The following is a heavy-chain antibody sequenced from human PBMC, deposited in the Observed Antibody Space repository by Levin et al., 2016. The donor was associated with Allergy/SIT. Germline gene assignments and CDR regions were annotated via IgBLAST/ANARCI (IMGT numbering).Heavy chain of an antibody. Sequence: SETLSLTCTVSGGSVSSGSYYWSWIRQPPGKGLEWIGYIYYSGSTNYNPSLKSRVTISVDTSKDQFSLNLSSVTAADTAVYYCARDLCGDSCYSSLWYFDVWGRGTLVTVSS. CDR2: IYYSGST. CDR3: ARDLCGDSCYSSLWYFDV. D-gene: IGHD2-15*01. J-gene: IGHJ2*01. V-gene: IGHV4-61*01. CDR1: GGSVSSGSYY.